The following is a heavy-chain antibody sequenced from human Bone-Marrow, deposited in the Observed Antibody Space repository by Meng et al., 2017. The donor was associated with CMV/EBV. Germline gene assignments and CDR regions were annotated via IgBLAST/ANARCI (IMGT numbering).Heavy chain of an antibody. J-gene: IGHJ4*02. D-gene: IGHD4-11*01. CDR3: ARGYRNPH. V-gene: IGHV4-34*01. CDR1: GGSFSGYY. CDR2: IYHSGST. Sequence: SQTLSLTCAVYGGSFSGYYWSWIRQPPGKGLEWIGNIYHSGSTYYNPSLKSRVTISVDTSKNQSSLKLSSVTAADTAVYYCARGYRNPHWGQGTLVTVSS.